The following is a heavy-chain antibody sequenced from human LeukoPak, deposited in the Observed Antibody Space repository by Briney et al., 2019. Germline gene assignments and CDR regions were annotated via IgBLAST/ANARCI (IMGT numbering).Heavy chain of an antibody. CDR3: ARGSSGWYNFDY. Sequence: ASVKVSCKASGYTFTGYYMHWVRQAPGRGLEWMGWINPNSGGTNYAQKFQGRVTMTRDTSISTAYMELSRLRSDDTAVYYCARGSSGWYNFDYWSQGTLVTVSS. V-gene: IGHV1-2*02. D-gene: IGHD6-19*01. CDR2: INPNSGGT. CDR1: GYTFTGYY. J-gene: IGHJ4*02.